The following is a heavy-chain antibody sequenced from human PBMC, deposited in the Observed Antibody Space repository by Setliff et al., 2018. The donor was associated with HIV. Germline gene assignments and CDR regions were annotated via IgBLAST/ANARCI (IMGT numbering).Heavy chain of an antibody. V-gene: IGHV2-70*11. CDR1: GFSLSTSGMC. J-gene: IGHJ4*02. D-gene: IGHD3-10*01. CDR3: AARCYGSGSYYNPDY. Sequence: SGPTLVNPTQTLTLTCTFSGFSLSTSGMCVSWIRQPPGKALEWLARIDWDDDKYCSTSLKTRLTISKDTSKNQVVLTMTNMDPVDTATYYCAARCYGSGSYYNPDYWGQGTLVTVSS. CDR2: IDWDDDK.